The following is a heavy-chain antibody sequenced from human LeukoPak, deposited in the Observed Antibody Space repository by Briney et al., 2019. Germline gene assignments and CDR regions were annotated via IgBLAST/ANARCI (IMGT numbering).Heavy chain of an antibody. CDR3: ARQRLALDSFDV. J-gene: IGHJ3*01. CDR2: IYHSGST. V-gene: IGHV4-38-2*01. D-gene: IGHD3-9*01. CDR1: GYSISSGCY. Sequence: PSETLSLTCAVSGYSISSGCYWGWIRQPPGKGLEWIGSIYHSGSTYYNPSLKSRVTISVDTSKNQFSLKLNSVTAADTAVFYCARQRLALDSFDVWGQGTMVTVSS.